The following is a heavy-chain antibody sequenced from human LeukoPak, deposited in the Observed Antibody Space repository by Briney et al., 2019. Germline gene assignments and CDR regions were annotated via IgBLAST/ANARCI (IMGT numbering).Heavy chain of an antibody. J-gene: IGHJ6*02. CDR3: AREDRYYYYGMDV. V-gene: IGHV3-74*01. Sequence: SGGSLRLSCAASGFTFSSYWMHWVRQAPGKGLVWVSRINSDGSSTNYADSEKGRFTISRDNAKNTLYLQMYSLSAEDTAVYYCAREDRYYYYGMDVWGQGTTVTVSS. CDR1: GFTFSSYW. CDR2: INSDGSST.